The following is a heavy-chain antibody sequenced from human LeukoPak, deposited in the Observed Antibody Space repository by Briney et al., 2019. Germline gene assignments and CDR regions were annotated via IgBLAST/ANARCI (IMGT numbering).Heavy chain of an antibody. CDR1: GYSFTSYW. D-gene: IGHD3-10*01. CDR2: IFPLDSDT. V-gene: IGHV5-51*01. Sequence: GESLKISCKGSGYSFTSYWIGWVRQMSGRGLEWMGIIFPLDSDTRYSPSFQGHVTISVDKSINTAYLQWSSLKASDTAVYYCARQKGSGSQMDWGQGTLVTVSS. CDR3: ARQKGSGSQMD. J-gene: IGHJ4*02.